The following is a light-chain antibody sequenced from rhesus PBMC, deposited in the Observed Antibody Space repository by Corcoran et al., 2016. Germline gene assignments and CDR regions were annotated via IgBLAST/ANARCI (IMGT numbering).Light chain of an antibody. Sequence: DIQMTQSPSSLSASVGDTVTITCRASQGISSYLNWFQQKPGKAPKLLIYAASSLESGVPSNFSGSGSGTEFTLTIGSLQPEDFAAYYCLQHNSYPYSFGHGTKVEIK. CDR2: AAS. CDR3: LQHNSYPYS. CDR1: QGISSY. V-gene: IGKV1-28*01. J-gene: IGKJ2*01.